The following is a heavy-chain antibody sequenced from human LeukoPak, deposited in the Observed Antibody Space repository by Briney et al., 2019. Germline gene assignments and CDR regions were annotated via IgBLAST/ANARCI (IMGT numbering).Heavy chain of an antibody. V-gene: IGHV4-34*01. CDR1: GGSFSGDY. D-gene: IGHD3-3*01. J-gene: IGHJ4*02. CDR3: ARGLGIFGVVYFDC. Sequence: SETLSLTCAVYGGSFSGDYWNWIRQPPGKGLEWIGEINHSGSTNYNPSLKSRVTISVDTSKSQFSLKLSSVTAADTAVYYCARGLGIFGVVYFDCWGQGTLVTVSS. CDR2: INHSGST.